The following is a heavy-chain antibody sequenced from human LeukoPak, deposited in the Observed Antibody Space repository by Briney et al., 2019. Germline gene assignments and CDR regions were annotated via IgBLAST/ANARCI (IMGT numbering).Heavy chain of an antibody. CDR2: ISAGGTPV. D-gene: IGHD6-13*01. CDR3: ARDFRSSSWYIGDY. V-gene: IGHV3-48*01. CDR1: GFTFSSYS. J-gene: IGHJ4*02. Sequence: PGGSLRLSCAASGFTFSSYSMTWVRLAPGKGLEWISYISAGGTPVYYADSVEGRFTVSRDNEKNSLYLQLNSLRADDTAVYYCARDFRSSSWYIGDYWGQGAQVTVSS.